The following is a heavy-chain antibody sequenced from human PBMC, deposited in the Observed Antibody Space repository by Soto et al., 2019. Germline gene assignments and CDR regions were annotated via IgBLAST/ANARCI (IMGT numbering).Heavy chain of an antibody. CDR3: AASEYSSSPHPYYYGMDV. CDR2: IVVGSGNT. CDR1: GFTFTSSA. J-gene: IGHJ6*02. D-gene: IGHD6-6*01. V-gene: IGHV1-58*01. Sequence: SVKVSCKASGFTFTSSAVQWERQARGQRLEWIGWIVVGSGNTNYAQKFQERVTITRDMSTSTAYMELSSLRSEDTAVYYCAASEYSSSPHPYYYGMDVWGQGTTVTVSS.